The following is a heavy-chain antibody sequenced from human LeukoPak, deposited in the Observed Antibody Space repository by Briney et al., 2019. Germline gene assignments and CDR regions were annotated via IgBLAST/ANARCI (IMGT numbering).Heavy chain of an antibody. CDR1: GFTFDDYA. CDR3: VKGKSSGGSMMGDAFDI. Sequence: PGGSLRLSCAASGFTFDDYAMHWVRQAPGKGLEWVSGISWNSGSIDYADSVKGRFTISRDNAKNSLYLQMNSLGFEDTALYYCVKGKSSGGSMMGDAFDIWGQGTMVTVSS. CDR2: ISWNSGSI. V-gene: IGHV3-9*01. J-gene: IGHJ3*02. D-gene: IGHD3-22*01.